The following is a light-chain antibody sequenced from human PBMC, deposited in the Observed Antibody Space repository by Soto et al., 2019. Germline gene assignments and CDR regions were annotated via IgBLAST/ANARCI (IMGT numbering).Light chain of an antibody. V-gene: IGKV3-20*01. CDR1: QTVSSSY. CDR3: QQYGSSPT. CDR2: GAS. J-gene: IGKJ4*01. Sequence: EVVLTQSPGTLSLSPGERATLSCRASQTVSSSYLAWYQQKPGKAPRILIYGASSRATGIPDRFSGSGSGTDATLTINRLEPEYFAVYYCQQYGSSPTFGGGTKVESK.